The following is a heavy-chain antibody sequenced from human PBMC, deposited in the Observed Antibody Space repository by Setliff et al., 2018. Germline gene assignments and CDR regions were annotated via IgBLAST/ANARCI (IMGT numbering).Heavy chain of an antibody. CDR3: VRSLVGATYSVYFDY. CDR1: GYSFSNFW. V-gene: IGHV5-51*01. Sequence: PGESLKISCKGSGYSFSNFWIGWVRRMPGKGLEWMGIIYPGDSHTRYSPSFQGQVTMSADKSINTAYLQWSNLKASDTAIYYCVRSLVGATYSVYFDYWGQGALVTGSS. CDR2: IYPGDSHT. J-gene: IGHJ4*02. D-gene: IGHD1-26*01.